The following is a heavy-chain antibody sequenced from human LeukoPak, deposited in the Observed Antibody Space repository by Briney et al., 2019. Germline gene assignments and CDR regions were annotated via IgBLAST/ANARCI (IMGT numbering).Heavy chain of an antibody. CDR2: FKSDGKT. D-gene: IGHD3-22*01. J-gene: IGHJ1*01. CDR3: ARAPSEIGGYYPEYFRH. CDR1: GFTFSSYW. V-gene: IGHV3-74*01. Sequence: GRSLRLSCAASGFTFSSYWMHWVREAPGKGLMWVSRFKSDGKTNYADSVKGRFTISRDNAKNTVSLQMNSLRAEDTGVYYCARAPSEIGGYYPEYFRHWGQGTLVTVSS.